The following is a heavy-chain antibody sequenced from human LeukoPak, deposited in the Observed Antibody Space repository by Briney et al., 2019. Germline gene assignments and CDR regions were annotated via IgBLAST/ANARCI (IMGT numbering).Heavy chain of an antibody. CDR3: AKASWVSSTDAVR. V-gene: IGHV3-23*01. J-gene: IGHJ4*02. D-gene: IGHD3-16*01. CDR1: GFSFSNYA. CDR2: ISISGTNT. Sequence: GGSLRLSCAASGFSFSNYAMSWVRQAPGKGLEWVSAISISGTNTYYADSVRGRFTISRDNSKHILHLQMNSLRADDTAIYYCAKASWVSSTDAVRWGQGTLVTVSS.